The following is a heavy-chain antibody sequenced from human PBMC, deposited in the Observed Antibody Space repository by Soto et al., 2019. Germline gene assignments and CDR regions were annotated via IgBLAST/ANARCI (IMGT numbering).Heavy chain of an antibody. CDR1: GFTFTNFA. CDR3: AKGYCSSTSCSFDY. D-gene: IGHD2-2*01. CDR2: ISGTGDTT. V-gene: IGHV3-23*01. Sequence: GGSLRLSCAASGFTFTNFAMNWVREAPGKGLEWVSVISGTGDTTYNADSVKGRFTISRDNSMNTAFLQMNSLRAEDTALYYCAKGYCSSTSCSFDYWGQGTLVTVSS. J-gene: IGHJ4*02.